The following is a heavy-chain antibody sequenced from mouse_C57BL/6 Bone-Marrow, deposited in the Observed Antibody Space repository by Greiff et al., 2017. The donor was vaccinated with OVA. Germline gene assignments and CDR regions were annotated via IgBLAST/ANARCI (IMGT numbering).Heavy chain of an antibody. CDR2: IYPRSGNT. CDR1: RYTFTSYG. Sequence: QVQLQQSGAELARPGASVKLSCKASRYTFTSYGISWVKQRTGKGLEWIGEIYPRSGNTYYNEKFKGKATLTADKSSSTAYMELRSLTSEDSAVYFCARGYYGSSPYAMDYWGQGTSVTVSS. V-gene: IGHV1-81*01. D-gene: IGHD1-1*01. J-gene: IGHJ4*01. CDR3: ARGYYGSSPYAMDY.